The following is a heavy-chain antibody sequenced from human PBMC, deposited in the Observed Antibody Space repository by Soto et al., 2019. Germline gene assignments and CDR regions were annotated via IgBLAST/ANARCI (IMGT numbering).Heavy chain of an antibody. CDR2: IFYSGST. CDR3: ARQPTTGDTDLWFDP. J-gene: IGHJ5*02. V-gene: IGHV4-39*01. D-gene: IGHD2-21*01. Sequence: SETLSLTCNVSGGSISTSRSYWAWIRQPPGKGLEWLANIFYSGSTYYNPSLASRVTVSVDTSKNEFPLKLRSVTAADTAVYYCARQPTTGDTDLWFDPWGQGTLVTVPQ. CDR1: GGSISTSRSY.